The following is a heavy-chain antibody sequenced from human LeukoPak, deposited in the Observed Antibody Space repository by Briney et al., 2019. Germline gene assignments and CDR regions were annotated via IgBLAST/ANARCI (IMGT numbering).Heavy chain of an antibody. Sequence: GGSLRLSCVASGFNFADYSMDWVRQAPGKGLEWVASISGSSSFIFYADSLKGRFTISRDNDKNLLYLQMNSLRVEDTAVYYCARDSVGYSSGWFEKWGQGTLVTVSS. V-gene: IGHV3-21*01. J-gene: IGHJ4*02. CDR3: ARDSVGYSSGWFEK. D-gene: IGHD6-19*01. CDR1: GFNFADYS. CDR2: ISGSSSFI.